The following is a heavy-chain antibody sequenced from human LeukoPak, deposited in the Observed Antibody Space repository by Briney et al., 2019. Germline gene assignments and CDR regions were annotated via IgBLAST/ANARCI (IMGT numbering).Heavy chain of an antibody. D-gene: IGHD3-16*01. CDR1: GFTFDDYA. J-gene: IGHJ6*02. CDR3: AKGLHYDYYCYGMDV. CDR2: ISWNSGSI. Sequence: PGGSLRLSCAASGFTFDDYAMHWVRQAPGKGLEWVSGISWNSGSIGYADSVKGRFTISRDNAKNSLYLQMNSLRAEDTALYYCAKGLHYDYYCYGMDVWGQGTTVTVSS. V-gene: IGHV3-9*01.